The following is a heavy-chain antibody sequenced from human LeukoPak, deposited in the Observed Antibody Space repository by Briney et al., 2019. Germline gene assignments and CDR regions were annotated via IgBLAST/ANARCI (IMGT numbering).Heavy chain of an antibody. J-gene: IGHJ4*02. D-gene: IGHD1-7*01. Sequence: SETLSLTCSVSIGSISSSKWWSWVRQSPVKGLEWIGEINHSGSTNYNPSLKSRVTISVDTSKNQFSLKLSSVTAADTAVYYCARQRTGTTDYWGQGTLVTVSP. CDR3: ARQRTGTTDY. V-gene: IGHV4-4*02. CDR1: IGSISSSKW. CDR2: INHSGST.